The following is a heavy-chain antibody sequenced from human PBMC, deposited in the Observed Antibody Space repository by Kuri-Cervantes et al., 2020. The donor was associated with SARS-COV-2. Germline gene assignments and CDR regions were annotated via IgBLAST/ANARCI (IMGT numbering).Heavy chain of an antibody. CDR1: GYTFTSYG. V-gene: IGHV1-18*01. CDR3: ALSRGLVGNYFDY. Sequence: ASVPVSCKDSGYTFTSYGIRWVRQAPGQGPEWMGWISAYNCNTNYPQKLQGRVTMTTDTSTSTAYLELRSLRSDDTAVYYFALSRGLVGNYFDYWGQGTLVTVSS. J-gene: IGHJ4*02. D-gene: IGHD6-19*01. CDR2: ISAYNCNT.